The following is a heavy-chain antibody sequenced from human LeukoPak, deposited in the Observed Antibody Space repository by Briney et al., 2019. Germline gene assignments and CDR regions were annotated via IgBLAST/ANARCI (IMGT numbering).Heavy chain of an antibody. Sequence: SQTLSLTCAISGDSVSSNSAAWNWIRQSPSRGLEWLGRTYYRSKWYNDYAVSVKSRITINPDTSKNQFSLQLNSVTPEDTAVYYCAREGESSSWYYDDAFDIWGQGTMVTVSS. J-gene: IGHJ3*02. V-gene: IGHV6-1*01. CDR3: AREGESSSWYYDDAFDI. CDR1: GDSVSSNSAA. D-gene: IGHD6-13*01. CDR2: TYYRSKWYN.